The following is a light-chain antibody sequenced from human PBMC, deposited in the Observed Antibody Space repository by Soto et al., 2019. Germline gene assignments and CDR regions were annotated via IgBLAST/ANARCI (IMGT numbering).Light chain of an antibody. J-gene: IGKJ1*01. CDR2: DAS. CDR3: QQYDNLSWN. Sequence: DIQMTQSPSSLSASVGDRVTITCQASQDISNYLNWYQQKPGKAPKLLNYDASKLETGVPSRFSGSRPWTDSTSTITALQPESIATYDCQQYDNLSWNVGQGTKVEIK. V-gene: IGKV1-33*01. CDR1: QDISNY.